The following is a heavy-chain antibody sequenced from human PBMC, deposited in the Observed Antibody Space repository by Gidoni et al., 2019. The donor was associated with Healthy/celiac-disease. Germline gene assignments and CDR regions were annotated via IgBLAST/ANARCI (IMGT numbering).Heavy chain of an antibody. D-gene: IGHD5-18*01. CDR2: ISYAGSPK. J-gene: IGHJ4*02. Sequence: QGRLVESGGGVVQPGRSLRLSCEASGFTHSSHALHWVRQAPGKGLEWVAVISYAGSPKYYADSAMGRFTISRDHSTNPLYLQMNSLRAEDSAVSYCAREGGYLYGVNYFDYWGLGTLVPVSS. CDR1: GFTHSSHA. V-gene: IGHV3-30*01. CDR3: AREGGYLYGVNYFDY.